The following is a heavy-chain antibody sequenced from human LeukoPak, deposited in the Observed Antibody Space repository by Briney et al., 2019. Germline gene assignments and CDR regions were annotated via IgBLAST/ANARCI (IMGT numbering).Heavy chain of an antibody. CDR3: ARDRYDYVSVSYRTFDY. D-gene: IGHD3-10*01. CDR2: IHTSGST. J-gene: IGHJ4*02. CDR1: GGSISSYY. V-gene: IGHV4-4*07. Sequence: SETLSLTCTVSGGSISSYYWSWIRQPAGKGLEWIGRIHTSGSTNYNPSLKSRATMSVDTSKNQFSLKLSSVTAADTAVYYCARDRYDYVSVSYRTFDYWGQGALVTVST.